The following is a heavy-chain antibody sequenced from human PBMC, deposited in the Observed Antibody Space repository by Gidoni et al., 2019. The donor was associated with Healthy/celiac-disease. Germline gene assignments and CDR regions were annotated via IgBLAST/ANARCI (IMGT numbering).Heavy chain of an antibody. Sequence: EVQLLESGGGLVQPGGSLRLSCAASGFTFRSYAMSWVRQAPGKGLEWVEGISGSAGSTYYADSVKGRFTISRDNSKNTLYLQMNSRRAEETAVDYCAKDREDTAKYWGQGTLVTVAS. CDR1: GFTFRSYA. CDR2: ISGSAGST. V-gene: IGHV3-23*01. CDR3: AKDREDTAKY. D-gene: IGHD5-18*01. J-gene: IGHJ4*02.